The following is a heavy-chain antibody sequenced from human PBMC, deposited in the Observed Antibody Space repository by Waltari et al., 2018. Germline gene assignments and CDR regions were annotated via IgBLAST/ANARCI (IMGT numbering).Heavy chain of an antibody. CDR1: GFTFSSYE. J-gene: IGHJ4*02. CDR2: ISSSGSTI. V-gene: IGHV3-48*03. Sequence: EVQVVESGGGLVQPGGSLRLSCAASGFTFSSYEMNWVRQAPGKGLEWVSYISSSGSTIYYADSVKGRFTISRDNAKNSLYLQMNSLRAEDTAVYYCARLDYGGNSDYWGQGTLVTVSS. CDR3: ARLDYGGNSDY. D-gene: IGHD4-17*01.